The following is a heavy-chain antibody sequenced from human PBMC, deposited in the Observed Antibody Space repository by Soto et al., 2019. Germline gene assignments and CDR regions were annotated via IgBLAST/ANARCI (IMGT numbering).Heavy chain of an antibody. CDR1: GGSITSYY. CDR3: ARDMRVFGGIDV. J-gene: IGHJ6*02. V-gene: IGHV4-4*07. CDR2: IYHTGSI. D-gene: IGHD3-16*02. Sequence: SETLSLTCTVSGGSITSYYWSWIRQPAGKRLEWIGRIYHTGSINYNPSLQSRVTMSVDTSKNQVSLKLTSVTAADAAVYYCARDMRVFGGIDVWGQGNTVTGSS.